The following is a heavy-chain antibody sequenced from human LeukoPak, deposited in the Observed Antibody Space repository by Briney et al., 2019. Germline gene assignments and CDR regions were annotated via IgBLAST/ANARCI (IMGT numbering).Heavy chain of an antibody. J-gene: IGHJ4*01. CDR2: IYYSGIT. CDR3: VRAARLLHY. Sequence: SETLSLTCSVSGDSITKHYWSWIRQPPGKGLEWIGYIYYSGITNYNPSLKSRVTISLDTSKNQISLKLSSVTAADTAVYYCVRAARLLHYW. CDR1: GDSITKHY. D-gene: IGHD1-26*01. V-gene: IGHV4-59*11.